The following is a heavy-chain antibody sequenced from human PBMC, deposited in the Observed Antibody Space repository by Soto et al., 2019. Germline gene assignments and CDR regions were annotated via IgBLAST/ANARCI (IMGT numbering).Heavy chain of an antibody. Sequence: QVQLVQSGAEVKKPGASVKVSCKASGYTFTSYAMHWVRQAPGQRLEWMGWINAGNGKTKYSQKFQGRVTITRDTSASTAYMELSSLRSEDTAVYYCARTSGYYVYDYWGQGTLVTVSS. D-gene: IGHD3-22*01. J-gene: IGHJ4*02. CDR3: ARTSGYYVYDY. CDR2: INAGNGKT. V-gene: IGHV1-3*01. CDR1: GYTFTSYA.